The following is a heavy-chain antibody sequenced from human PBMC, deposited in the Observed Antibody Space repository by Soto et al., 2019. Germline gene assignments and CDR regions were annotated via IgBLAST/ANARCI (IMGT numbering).Heavy chain of an antibody. CDR3: ARGASSTWVDY. D-gene: IGHD6-13*01. CDR2: IWYDGSNK. Sequence: QVQLVESGGGVVQPGRSLRLSCVASGFTFSSYGLHWVRQAPGKGLEWVAVIWYDGSNKKYGDSVKGRFTISRDNSKNTLYLQMNSLRAEDTAVYYCARGASSTWVDYWGQGTLVTVSS. J-gene: IGHJ4*02. CDR1: GFTFSSYG. V-gene: IGHV3-33*01.